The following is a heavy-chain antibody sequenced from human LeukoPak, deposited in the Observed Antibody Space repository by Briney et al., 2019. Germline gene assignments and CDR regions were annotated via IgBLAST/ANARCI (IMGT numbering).Heavy chain of an antibody. CDR1: GYTFTSYD. V-gene: IGHV1-8*03. J-gene: IGHJ4*02. Sequence: GASVKVSCKASGYTFTSYDINWVRQATGQGLEWMGWMNPNSDNTGYAHKFQGRVTITRNTSISTAYMELSSLRSEDTAVYYCARETKYYFDYWGQGTLVTVSS. CDR3: ARETKYYFDY. CDR2: MNPNSDNT.